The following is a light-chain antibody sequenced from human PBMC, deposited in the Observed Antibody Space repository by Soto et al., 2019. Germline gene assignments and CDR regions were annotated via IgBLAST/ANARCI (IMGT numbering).Light chain of an antibody. Sequence: EIVLTQSPGTLSLSPGERATLSCRDSQSVSSNYLAWYQQKPGQAPRLLIYDASSRATGIPDRFSGSGSETDFTLTISRLEPEDFAVYYCQQYGSSPWTFGQGTKVEIK. CDR1: QSVSSNY. CDR2: DAS. J-gene: IGKJ1*01. CDR3: QQYGSSPWT. V-gene: IGKV3-20*01.